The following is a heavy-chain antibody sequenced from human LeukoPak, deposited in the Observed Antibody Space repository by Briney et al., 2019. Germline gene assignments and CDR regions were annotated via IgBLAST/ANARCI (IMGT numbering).Heavy chain of an antibody. CDR1: GGTFSSYA. V-gene: IGHV1-69*04. Sequence: SVKVFCKASGGTFSSYAISWVRQAPGQGLEWMGRIIPILGIANYAQKSQGRVTITADKSTSTAYMELSSLRSEDTAVYYCAREVDTAMVGMDVWGQGTTVTVSS. CDR2: IIPILGIA. D-gene: IGHD5-18*01. CDR3: AREVDTAMVGMDV. J-gene: IGHJ6*02.